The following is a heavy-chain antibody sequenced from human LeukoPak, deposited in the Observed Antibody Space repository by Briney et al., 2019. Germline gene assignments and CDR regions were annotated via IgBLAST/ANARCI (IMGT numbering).Heavy chain of an antibody. V-gene: IGHV3-11*06. J-gene: IGHJ3*02. CDR2: ISSSSSYT. CDR1: GFTFSDYY. Sequence: PGGSLRLSCAASGFTFSDYYMSWIRRAPGKGLEWVSYISSSSSYTNYADSVKGRFTISRDNAKNSLYLQMNSLRAEDTAVYYCARALTMVRDGPDAFDIWGQGTMVTVSS. D-gene: IGHD3-10*01. CDR3: ARALTMVRDGPDAFDI.